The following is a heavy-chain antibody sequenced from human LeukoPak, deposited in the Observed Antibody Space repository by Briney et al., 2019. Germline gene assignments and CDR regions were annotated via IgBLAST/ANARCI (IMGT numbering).Heavy chain of an antibody. D-gene: IGHD1-26*01. Sequence: SGGSLRLSCAASGFTFSSYAMSWVRQAPGKGLEWVSATSGSGGSTYNADSVKGRFTISRDNSKNTLYLRMNSLRAEDTAVYYCAKDKGGSYYPAYFDYWGQGTLVTVSS. CDR1: GFTFSSYA. V-gene: IGHV3-23*01. J-gene: IGHJ4*02. CDR3: AKDKGGSYYPAYFDY. CDR2: TSGSGGST.